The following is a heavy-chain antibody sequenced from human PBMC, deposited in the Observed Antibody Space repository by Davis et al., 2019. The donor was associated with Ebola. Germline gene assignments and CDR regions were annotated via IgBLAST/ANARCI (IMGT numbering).Heavy chain of an antibody. CDR1: GFTFSSYS. D-gene: IGHD3-22*01. Sequence: PGGSLRLSCAASGFTFSSYSMNWVRQAPGKGLEWVSSISSSSSYIYYVDSVKGRFTISRDNAKNSLYLQMNSLRAEDTAVYYCARDHPYYYDSSGYYTNNHGMFDYWGQGTLVTVSS. J-gene: IGHJ4*02. CDR2: ISSSSSYI. CDR3: ARDHPYYYDSSGYYTNNHGMFDY. V-gene: IGHV3-21*01.